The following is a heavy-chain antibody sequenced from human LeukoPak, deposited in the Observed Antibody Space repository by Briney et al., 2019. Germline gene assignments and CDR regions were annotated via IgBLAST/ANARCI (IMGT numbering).Heavy chain of an antibody. J-gene: IGHJ4*02. CDR2: IYPGDSDT. D-gene: IGHD6-19*01. Sequence: GESLKISCKGSGYSFTSYWIGWVRQMPGKGLEWMGIIYPGDSDTRYSPSFQGQVTISADKSISTAYLQWSSLKASDTAMNYCARLTIGYSSGWSFDYWGQGTLVTVSS. CDR1: GYSFTSYW. V-gene: IGHV5-51*01. CDR3: ARLTIGYSSGWSFDY.